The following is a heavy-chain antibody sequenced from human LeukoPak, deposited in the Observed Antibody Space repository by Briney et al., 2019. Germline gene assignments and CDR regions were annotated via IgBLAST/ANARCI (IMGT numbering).Heavy chain of an antibody. J-gene: IGHJ4*02. CDR1: GGSISSDC. CDR3: AGAPYDILTGYSLDYFDY. V-gene: IGHV4-59*08. Sequence: SSETLSLTCTVSGGSISSDCWSWIRQPPGKGLEWIGYIYYSGGTNYNPSLKSRVAISVDTSKNQFSLKLSSVTAADTAVYYCAGAPYDILTGYSLDYFDYWGQGTLVTVSS. D-gene: IGHD3-9*01. CDR2: IYYSGGT.